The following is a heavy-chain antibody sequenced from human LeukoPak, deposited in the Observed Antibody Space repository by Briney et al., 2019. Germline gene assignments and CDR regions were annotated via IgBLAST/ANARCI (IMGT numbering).Heavy chain of an antibody. J-gene: IGHJ4*02. CDR2: ISSNGGST. D-gene: IGHD3-16*02. CDR1: GFTFKNDA. CDR3: ARDRYDYVWGTYRYTFDY. V-gene: IGHV3-64*04. Sequence: GGSLRLSCSASGFTFKNDAMHWVRQAPGKGLEHVSAISSNGGSTYYADSVKGRFTISRDNAKNSLFLQMNSLRAEDTAVYYCARDRYDYVWGTYRYTFDYWGQGTLVTVSS.